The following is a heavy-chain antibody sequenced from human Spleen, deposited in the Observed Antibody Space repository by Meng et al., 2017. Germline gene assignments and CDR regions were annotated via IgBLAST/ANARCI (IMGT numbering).Heavy chain of an antibody. CDR3: ARDPIGRIVVVNAKGYIDL. V-gene: IGHV3-23*01. J-gene: IGHJ2*01. CDR2: ISGSGGST. CDR1: GFTFSSYA. D-gene: IGHD2-21*01. Sequence: GESLKISCAASGFTFSSYAMSWVRQAPGKGLEWVSPISGSGGSTYYADSVKGRFTISRDNSKNTLYLQMNSLRAEDTAVYYCARDPIGRIVVVNAKGYIDLWGRGTLVTVSS.